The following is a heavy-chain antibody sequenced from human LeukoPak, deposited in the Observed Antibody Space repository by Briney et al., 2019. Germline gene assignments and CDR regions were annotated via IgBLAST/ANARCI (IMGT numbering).Heavy chain of an antibody. J-gene: IGHJ4*02. CDR1: GFTFSSYG. CDR2: ISYDGSNK. V-gene: IGHV3-30*03. Sequence: PGRSLRLSCAASGFTFSSYGMHWVRQAPGKGLEWVAVISYDGSNKYYADSVKGRFTISRDNSKNTLYLQMNSLRAEDTALYYWARKRPNYFDYWGQGTLVTVSS. CDR3: ARKRPNYFDY.